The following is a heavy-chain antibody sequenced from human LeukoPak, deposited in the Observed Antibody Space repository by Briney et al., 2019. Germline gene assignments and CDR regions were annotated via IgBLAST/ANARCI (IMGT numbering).Heavy chain of an antibody. CDR2: IDIDGTGT. V-gene: IGHV3-74*01. Sequence: GGSLRPSCAASGFTFTNYWMHWVRQAPGKGLVWVSRIDIDGTGTSYADSVKGRFTISRDNAKNTVSLQMNSLKAEDTAVYYCGTVFDHWGPGILVTVSS. J-gene: IGHJ4*02. CDR3: GTVFDH. CDR1: GFTFTNYW.